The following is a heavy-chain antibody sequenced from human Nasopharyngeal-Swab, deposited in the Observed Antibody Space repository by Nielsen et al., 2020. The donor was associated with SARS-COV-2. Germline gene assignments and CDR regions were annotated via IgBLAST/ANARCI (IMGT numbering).Heavy chain of an antibody. Sequence: GESLKISCAASGFTFSSYWMSWVRQAPGKGLEWVANIKQDGSEKYYVDSVKGRFTISRDNAKNSLYLQMNSLRAEDTAVYYCAREVGRKYYFDYWGQGTLVTVSS. CDR1: GFTFSSYW. CDR3: AREVGRKYYFDY. CDR2: IKQDGSEK. V-gene: IGHV3-7*01. J-gene: IGHJ4*02. D-gene: IGHD3-10*01.